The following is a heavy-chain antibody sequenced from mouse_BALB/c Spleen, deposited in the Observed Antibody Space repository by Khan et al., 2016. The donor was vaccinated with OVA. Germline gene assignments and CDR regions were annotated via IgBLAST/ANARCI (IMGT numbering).Heavy chain of an antibody. CDR1: GYIFTNYV. CDR3: ARGNWQYYYFDY. V-gene: IGHV1S136*01. J-gene: IGHJ2*01. CDR2: INPYNGGT. D-gene: IGHD4-1*01. Sequence: VQLKESGPELVKPGASVKMSCKASGYIFTNYVLHWVKQKSGQGLEWIGNINPYNGGTKYNEKFKGKATLASDKSSITAYMELSSLTSEDSAVYYCARGNWQYYYFDYWGQGTTLTLSS.